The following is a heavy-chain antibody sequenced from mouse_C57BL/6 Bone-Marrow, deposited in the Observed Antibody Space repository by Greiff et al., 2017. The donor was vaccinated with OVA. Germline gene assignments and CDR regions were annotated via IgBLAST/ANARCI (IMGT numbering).Heavy chain of an antibody. D-gene: IGHD3-2*02. CDR1: GYAFTNYL. Sequence: QVQLQQSGAELVRPGTSVKVSCKASGYAFTNYLIEWVKQRPGQGLEWIGVINPGSGGTNYNEKFKGKATLTADKSSSTAHMQSRSLTSKDSAVYFCARAGCQATRAMDYWGQGTSVTVSS. CDR3: ARAGCQATRAMDY. J-gene: IGHJ4*01. V-gene: IGHV1-54*01. CDR2: INPGSGGT.